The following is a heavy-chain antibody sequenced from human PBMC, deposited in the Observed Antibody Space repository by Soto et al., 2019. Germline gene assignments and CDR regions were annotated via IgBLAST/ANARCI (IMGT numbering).Heavy chain of an antibody. J-gene: IGHJ5*01. CDR2: ISYAGDYQ. V-gene: IGHV3-30*18. Sequence: QVQLVESGGGVVQPGRSLRLSCAASGFTFSSYGMHWVRQAPGKGLEWVAVISYAGDYQYYADSVKGRFTISRDNSKNTLYLQMNTLSPEDAAVYFCAKSRGGSSWYEGDSWGQGTLVRVSS. CDR3: AKSRGGSSWYEGDS. D-gene: IGHD6-13*01. CDR1: GFTFSSYG.